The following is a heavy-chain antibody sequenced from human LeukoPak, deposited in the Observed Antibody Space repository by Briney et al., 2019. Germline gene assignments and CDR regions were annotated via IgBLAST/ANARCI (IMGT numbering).Heavy chain of an antibody. D-gene: IGHD2-15*01. Sequence: GGSLRLSCAASGFTFSSYGMHWVRQAPGKGLEWVAVISYDGSNKYYADSVKGRFTISRDNSKNTLFLQMNSLRAEDTAVYYCAKGVDYCSGGSCPADYWGPGTLVTVSS. CDR1: GFTFSSYG. CDR3: AKGVDYCSGGSCPADY. CDR2: ISYDGSNK. V-gene: IGHV3-30*18. J-gene: IGHJ4*02.